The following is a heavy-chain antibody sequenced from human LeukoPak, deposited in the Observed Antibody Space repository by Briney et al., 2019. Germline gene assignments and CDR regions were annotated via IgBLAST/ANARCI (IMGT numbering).Heavy chain of an antibody. CDR2: ISSSGGST. J-gene: IGHJ4*02. CDR1: GFAASGFTFSTFG. CDR3: FIAAAVFDY. V-gene: IGHV3-23*01. Sequence: PGGSLRLSCAASGFAASGFTFSTFGMHWVRQAPGKGLEWVSAISSSGGSTYYADSVKGRFTISRDNSKNTLYLQMNSLRAEDTAVYYCFIAAAVFDYWGQGTLVTVSS. D-gene: IGHD6-13*01.